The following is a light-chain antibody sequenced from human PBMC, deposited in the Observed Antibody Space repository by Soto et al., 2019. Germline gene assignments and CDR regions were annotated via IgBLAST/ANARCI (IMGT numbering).Light chain of an antibody. CDR1: QGISSY. V-gene: IGKV1-8*01. J-gene: IGKJ5*01. CDR2: AAS. CDR3: QKLDSYPLT. Sequence: AIRMTQSPSSLPASSGDRVTITRRASQGISSYLAWYQQKPGEAPKLLIYAASTLQSGVPPRFSGSGSGTEFTLTISSLQPEDFASYYCQKLDSYPLTFGQGTRLEIK.